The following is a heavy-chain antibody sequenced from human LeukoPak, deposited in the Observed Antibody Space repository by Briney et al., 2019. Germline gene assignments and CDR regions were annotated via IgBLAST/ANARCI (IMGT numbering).Heavy chain of an antibody. CDR1: GFTFSRYG. CDR3: AKDHLPGIVVADRDY. V-gene: IGHV3-23*01. D-gene: IGHD6-19*01. J-gene: IGHJ4*02. CDR2: ISGSGGST. Sequence: GGTLRLSCAASGFTFSRYGMSWVRQAPGKGLEWVSAISGSGGSTYYADSVKGRFTISRDNSKNTLYLQINSLRAEDTAVYYCAKDHLPGIVVADRDYWGQGTLVTVSS.